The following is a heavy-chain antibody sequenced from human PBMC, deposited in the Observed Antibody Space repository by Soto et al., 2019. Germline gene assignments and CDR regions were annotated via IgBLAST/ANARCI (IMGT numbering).Heavy chain of an antibody. CDR3: AKDLDRGYSYGHIGENWFDP. D-gene: IGHD5-18*01. V-gene: IGHV3-30*18. J-gene: IGHJ5*02. CDR1: GFTFSSYG. CDR2: ISYDGSNK. Sequence: GGSLRLSCAASGFTFSSYGMHWVRQAPGKGLEWVAVISYDGSNKYYADSVKGRFTNSRDNSKNTLYLQMNSLRAEDTAVYYCAKDLDRGYSYGHIGENWFDPWGQGTLVTVSS.